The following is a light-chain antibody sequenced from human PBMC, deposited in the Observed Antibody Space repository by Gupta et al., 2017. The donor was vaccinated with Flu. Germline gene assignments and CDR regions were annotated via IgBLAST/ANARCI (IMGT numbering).Light chain of an antibody. V-gene: IGLV3-21*02. Sequence: SYVLTQPPSVSVAPGQTARVTCGGNNIGSKSVHWYQQKPGQAPVLVVNGDSDRPSGIPERFSGSNSGNTATLTISRVEAGDEADYYCQVWDTSRDQGVFGGGTKLTVL. CDR3: QVWDTSRDQGV. J-gene: IGLJ3*02. CDR1: NIGSKS. CDR2: GDS.